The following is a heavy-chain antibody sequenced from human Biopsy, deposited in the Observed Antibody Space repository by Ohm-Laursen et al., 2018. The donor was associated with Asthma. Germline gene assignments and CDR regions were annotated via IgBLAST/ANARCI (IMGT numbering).Heavy chain of an antibody. Sequence: ASVKVSCKASGYPFTDYSVHWVRQAPGQGLERVGIINPPTGDTSYAQKFLGRVTVTRDTSTSTVYMELSSLRSEDTAVYYCALSQFDYWGQGTLLTVSS. CDR2: INPPTGDT. J-gene: IGHJ4*02. CDR3: ALSQFDY. CDR1: GYPFTDYS. V-gene: IGHV1-46*01.